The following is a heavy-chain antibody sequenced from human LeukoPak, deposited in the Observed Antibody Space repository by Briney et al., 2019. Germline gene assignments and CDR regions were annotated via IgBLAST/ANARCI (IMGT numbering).Heavy chain of an antibody. CDR3: ARDVVGARSIDY. V-gene: IGHV1-2*02. J-gene: IGHJ4*02. Sequence: ASVKVSCKASGYTFTGYYMHWVRQAPGQGLEWMGWTKPNSGGTKYAQMFQGRVTMTSDTSISTAYMELSRLRSDDTAVYYCARDVVGARSIDYWGQGTLVTVSS. CDR2: TKPNSGGT. CDR1: GYTFTGYY. D-gene: IGHD1-26*01.